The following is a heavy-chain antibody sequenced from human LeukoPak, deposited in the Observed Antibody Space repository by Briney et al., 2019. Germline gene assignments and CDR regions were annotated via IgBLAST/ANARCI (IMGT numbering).Heavy chain of an antibody. J-gene: IGHJ6*03. D-gene: IGHD6-6*01. CDR3: ARCVGSSSSTYPLLPGYMDV. V-gene: IGHV3-48*01. CDR1: GFTFSSYE. Sequence: PGGSLRLSCAASGFTFSSYEMNWVRQAPGKGLEWVSYISSSSSTIYYADSVKGRFTISRDNAKNSLYLQMNSLRAEDTAVYYCARCVGSSSSTYPLLPGYMDVWGKGTTVTVSS. CDR2: ISSSSSTI.